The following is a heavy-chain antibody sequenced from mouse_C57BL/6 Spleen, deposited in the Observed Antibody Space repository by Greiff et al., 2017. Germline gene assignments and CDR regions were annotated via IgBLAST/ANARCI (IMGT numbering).Heavy chain of an antibody. CDR2: IDPSDSYT. V-gene: IGHV1-59*01. CDR1: GYTFTSYW. J-gene: IGHJ3*01. Sequence: QVQLQQPGAELVRPGTSVKLSCKASGYTFTSYWMHWVKQRPGQGLEWIGVIDPSDSYTNYNQKFKGKATLTVDTSSSTAYMQLSSLTSEDSAVYYCARGEAYYSSSYWGQGTLVTVSA. D-gene: IGHD2-5*01. CDR3: ARGEAYYSSSY.